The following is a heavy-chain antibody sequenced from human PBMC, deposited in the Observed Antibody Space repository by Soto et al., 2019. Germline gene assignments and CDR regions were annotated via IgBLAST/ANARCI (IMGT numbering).Heavy chain of an antibody. CDR2: IVVGSGNT. D-gene: IGHD2-15*01. Sequence: SVKVSCKASGFTFTSSAVQWVRQARGQRLEWIGCIVVGSGNTNYAQKFQERVTITRDMSTSTAYMELSSLRSEDTAVYYCAAVAGGYYYGMDVWGQGTTVAVS. J-gene: IGHJ6*02. CDR3: AAVAGGYYYGMDV. V-gene: IGHV1-58*01. CDR1: GFTFTSSA.